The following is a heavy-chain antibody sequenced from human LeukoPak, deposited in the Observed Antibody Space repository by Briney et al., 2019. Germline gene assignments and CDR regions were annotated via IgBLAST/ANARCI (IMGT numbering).Heavy chain of an antibody. CDR2: ISGSGGST. Sequence: GGSLRLSCAASGFTFSSYAMSWVRQAPGKGLEWVSAISGSGGSTYYADSVKGRFTISRDDSKNTLYLQMNSLKTEDTAVYYCTTEDFWSGYPPPNWFDPWGQGTLVTVSS. CDR3: TTEDFWSGYPPPNWFDP. V-gene: IGHV3-23*01. D-gene: IGHD3-3*01. CDR1: GFTFSSYA. J-gene: IGHJ5*02.